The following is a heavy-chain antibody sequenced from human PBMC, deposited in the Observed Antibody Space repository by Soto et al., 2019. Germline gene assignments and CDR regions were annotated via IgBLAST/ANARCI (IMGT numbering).Heavy chain of an antibody. D-gene: IGHD6-13*01. CDR2: LIPISGSA. CDR1: GGTFNNYG. V-gene: IGHV1-69*06. Sequence: QVQLVQSGAEVKKPGSSVKVSCKASGGTFNNYGISWVRQAPGQGLEWMGGLIPISGSAKYTEFFRGRITITADTATSTAYMELSSLKSEDTAVYYCATQAVAGATGHGMDVWGQGTTVTVSS. CDR3: ATQAVAGATGHGMDV. J-gene: IGHJ6*02.